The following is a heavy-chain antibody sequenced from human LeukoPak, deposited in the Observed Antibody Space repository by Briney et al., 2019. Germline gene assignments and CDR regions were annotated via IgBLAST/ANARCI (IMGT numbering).Heavy chain of an antibody. D-gene: IGHD5-24*01. CDR2: IIPIFGTA. Sequence: ASVKVSCKASGGTFSSYAISWVRQAPGQGLEWMGGIIPIFGTANYAQKFQGRVTITTDESTSTAYMELSSLRSEDTAVDYCAREGDGYNSDYWGQGTLVTVSS. CDR3: AREGDGYNSDY. V-gene: IGHV1-69*05. CDR1: GGTFSSYA. J-gene: IGHJ4*02.